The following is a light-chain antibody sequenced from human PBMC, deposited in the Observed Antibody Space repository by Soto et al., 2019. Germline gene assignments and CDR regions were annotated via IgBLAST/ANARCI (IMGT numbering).Light chain of an antibody. Sequence: DIRMTQSPSTLSGSVGDRVTITCRASQTISSWLAWYQQKPGKAPKLLIYKASTLKSGVPSRFSGSGSGTEFTLTISSLQPDDFATYYCPHYTSYSEAFGQGAKV. V-gene: IGKV1-5*03. CDR3: PHYTSYSEA. J-gene: IGKJ1*01. CDR1: QTISSW. CDR2: KAS.